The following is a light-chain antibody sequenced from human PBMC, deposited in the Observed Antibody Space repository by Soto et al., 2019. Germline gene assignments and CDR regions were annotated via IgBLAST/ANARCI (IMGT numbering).Light chain of an antibody. CDR3: QQYTTYWT. Sequence: DIQLTQSPSTLSASLGDRVSITCRASQTISRWLAWYPQKPGKAPKLLSYDASSLESGVPSRFSGSGSGTEFTLTISSLQSDEFATYYCQQYTTYWTFGQGTKVELK. CDR1: QTISRW. J-gene: IGKJ1*01. V-gene: IGKV1-5*01. CDR2: DAS.